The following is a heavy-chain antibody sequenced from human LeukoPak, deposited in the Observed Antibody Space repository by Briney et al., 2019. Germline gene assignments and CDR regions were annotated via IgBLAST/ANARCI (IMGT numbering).Heavy chain of an antibody. CDR2: ISAYNGNT. J-gene: IGHJ3*02. Sequence: ASVKVSCKASGYTFTSYGISWVRQAPGQGLEWMGWISAYNGNTNYAQPLPGRVTMNTDTSTSTAYVELRRLRSDDTAVYYCGGGNCSSTSCFSLWAFDIWGQGTMVTVSS. CDR3: GGGNCSSTSCFSLWAFDI. V-gene: IGHV1-18*01. D-gene: IGHD2-2*01. CDR1: GYTFTSYG.